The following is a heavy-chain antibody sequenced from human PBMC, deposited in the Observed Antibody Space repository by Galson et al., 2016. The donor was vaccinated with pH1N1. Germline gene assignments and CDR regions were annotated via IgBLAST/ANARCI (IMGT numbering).Heavy chain of an antibody. V-gene: IGHV2-5*02. CDR3: AHREVTITNAFDV. Sequence: PALVKPTPTLTLTCTFSGFSVSTSGVGVAWIRQPPGKALEWLALIYRDDAKRYSPSLKNRLTITNDISKNQVVLTMTNMDPADTATYYCAHREVTITNAFDVWGQGTMVTASS. D-gene: IGHD5-12*01. CDR1: GFSVSTSGVG. J-gene: IGHJ3*01. CDR2: IYRDDAK.